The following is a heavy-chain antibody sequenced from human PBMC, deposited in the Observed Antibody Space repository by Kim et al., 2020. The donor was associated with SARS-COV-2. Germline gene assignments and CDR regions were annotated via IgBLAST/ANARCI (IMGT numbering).Heavy chain of an antibody. CDR3: ARDGFDFWSGSGFYYYYGLDV. J-gene: IGHJ6*02. V-gene: IGHV3-33*01. CDR1: GFTFSNYA. D-gene: IGHD3-3*01. CDR2: IWYDGSNE. Sequence: GGSLRLSCAASGFTFSNYAFHWVRQAPGKGLEWVASIWYDGSNEDYADSVKGRLTISRDNDKNTLNLQMNSLSAEDTAVYYCARDGFDFWSGSGFYYYYGLDVWGQGTTVTVSS.